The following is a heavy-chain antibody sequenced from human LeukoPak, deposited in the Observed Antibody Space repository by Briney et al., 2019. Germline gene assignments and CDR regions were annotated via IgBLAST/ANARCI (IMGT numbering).Heavy chain of an antibody. V-gene: IGHV4-31*03. CDR3: ARVVASTIYQFDY. CDR1: GGSINNGGYY. Sequence: PSETLSLTCTVSGGSINNGGYYRTWVRQHPGKGLEWIGYIYNSGSTYYNPSLKSRITTSVDTSKNQFSLNLTSVTAADTAVYYCARVVASTIYQFDYWGQGTLITVSS. D-gene: IGHD2-15*01. J-gene: IGHJ4*02. CDR2: IYNSGST.